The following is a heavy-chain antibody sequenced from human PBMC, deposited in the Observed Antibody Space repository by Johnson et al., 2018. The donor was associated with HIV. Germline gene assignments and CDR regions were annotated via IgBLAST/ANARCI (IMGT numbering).Heavy chain of an antibody. D-gene: IGHD1-26*01. J-gene: IGHJ3*02. CDR1: GFTFSDYY. CDR2: TKQDGSEK. CDR3: ARGLAMGHDAFDI. Sequence: VQLVESGGGLVKPGGSLRLSCAASGFTFSDYYMSWIRQAPGKGLEWVAYTKQDGSEKQSVDSVRCRFTISRDNTKNSVYLQMESLRVEDTAVYYCARGLAMGHDAFDIWGQGTMVTVSS. V-gene: IGHV3-7*04.